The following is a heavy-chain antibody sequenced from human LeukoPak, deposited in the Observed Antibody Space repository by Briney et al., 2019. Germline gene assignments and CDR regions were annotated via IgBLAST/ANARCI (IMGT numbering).Heavy chain of an antibody. CDR2: ISYDGSNK. D-gene: IGHD3-3*01. J-gene: IGHJ4*02. CDR3: AKDHYDFWSGCLYYFDY. V-gene: IGHV3-30*18. CDR1: GFTFSSYG. Sequence: GGSLRLSCAASGFTFSSYGMHWVRQAPGKGLEWVAVISYDGSNKYYADSVKGRFTISRDNSKNTLYLQMNSLRAEDTAVYYCAKDHYDFWSGCLYYFDYWGQGTLVTVSS.